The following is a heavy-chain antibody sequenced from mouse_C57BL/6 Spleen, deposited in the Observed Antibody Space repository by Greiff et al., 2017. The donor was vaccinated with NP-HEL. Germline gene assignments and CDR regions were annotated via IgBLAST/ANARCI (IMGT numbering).Heavy chain of an antibody. CDR3: ARYDYDGGYFDY. Sequence: VQLQQSGAELARPGASVKLSCKASGYTFTSYGISWVKQRTGQGLEWIGEIYPRSGNTYYNEKFKGKAKLTADKSSSTAYMELRSLTSEDSAVYFCARYDYDGGYFDYWGQGTTLTVSS. CDR2: IYPRSGNT. V-gene: IGHV1-81*01. CDR1: GYTFTSYG. D-gene: IGHD2-4*01. J-gene: IGHJ2*01.